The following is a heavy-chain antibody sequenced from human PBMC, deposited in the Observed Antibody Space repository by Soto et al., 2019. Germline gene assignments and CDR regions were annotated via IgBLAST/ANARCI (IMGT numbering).Heavy chain of an antibody. Sequence: LRLSCTASGFTFGGYAMSWFRQAPGKGLEWVGFIRSKAYGGTTEYAASVKGRFTISRDDSKSIAYLQMNSLKTEDTAVYYCTRVRPAISDFDYWGQGTLVTVSS. J-gene: IGHJ4*02. D-gene: IGHD2-2*01. CDR3: TRVRPAISDFDY. CDR1: GFTFGGYA. CDR2: IRSKAYGGTT. V-gene: IGHV3-49*03.